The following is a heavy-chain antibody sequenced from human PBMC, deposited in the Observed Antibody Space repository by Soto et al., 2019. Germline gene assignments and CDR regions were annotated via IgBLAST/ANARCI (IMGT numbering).Heavy chain of an antibody. Sequence: QVQLQESGPGLVKPSETLSLTCTVSGGSISSYYWSWVRQPPGKGLEWIGYIYYSGNTNYNPSLKSRGTISVDTSKNQFSLKLSSVTAADTAVYYCARRYGYSFDYWGQGTLVTVSS. J-gene: IGHJ4*02. CDR2: IYYSGNT. CDR1: GGSISSYY. D-gene: IGHD1-1*01. V-gene: IGHV4-59*08. CDR3: ARRYGYSFDY.